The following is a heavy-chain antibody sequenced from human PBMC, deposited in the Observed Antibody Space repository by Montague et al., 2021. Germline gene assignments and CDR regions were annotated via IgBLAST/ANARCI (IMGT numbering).Heavy chain of an antibody. CDR3: ARERDRYYYMDI. Sequence: SETLSLTCTVSRSLINSDYYWGWIRQPPGKGLEWMGSVSHGGRTYYNPSLKSRVTISVDTSNNHFSLKLSSVTAADTAMYYCARERDRYYYMDIWGKGTRSPSL. CDR2: VSHGGRT. CDR1: RSLINSDYY. V-gene: IGHV4-38-2*02. J-gene: IGHJ6*03.